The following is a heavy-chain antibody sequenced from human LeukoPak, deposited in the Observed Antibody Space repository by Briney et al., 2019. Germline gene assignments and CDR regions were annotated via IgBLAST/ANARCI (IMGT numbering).Heavy chain of an antibody. CDR3: ARDSRFPSVAARYLDVFDI. CDR2: IYYSGST. Sequence: SETLSLTCTVSGGSISTYYWSWIRQPPGKGLEWIGYIYYSGSTEYNPSLKSRVTISVDTTKNQLSLKLRSVTAADTAVYYCARDSRFPSVAARYLDVFDIWGQGTMVTVSS. CDR1: GGSISTYY. V-gene: IGHV4-59*01. D-gene: IGHD6-6*01. J-gene: IGHJ3*02.